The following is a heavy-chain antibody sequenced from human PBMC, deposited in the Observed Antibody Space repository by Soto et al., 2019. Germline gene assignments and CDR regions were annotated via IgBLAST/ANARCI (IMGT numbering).Heavy chain of an antibody. CDR2: IYYSGST. CDR3: ARLGITMVRGVTHFDY. CDR1: GGSISSSSYY. V-gene: IGHV4-39*01. J-gene: IGHJ4*02. D-gene: IGHD3-10*01. Sequence: SETLSLTCTVSGGSISSSSYYWGWIRQPPGKGLEWIGSIYYSGSTYYNPSLKSRVTISVDTSKNQFSLKLSSVTAADTAVYYCARLGITMVRGVTHFDYWGQGTLVTVSS.